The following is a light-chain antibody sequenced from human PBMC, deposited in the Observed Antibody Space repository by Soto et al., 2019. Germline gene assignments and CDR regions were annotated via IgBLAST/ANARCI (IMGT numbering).Light chain of an antibody. CDR2: DAS. V-gene: IGKV3-11*01. Sequence: EIVLTQSPATLSLSPGERATLSCRASQSVSSNLAWYQQKPGQAPRLLIYDASNRATGIPARFSGSGSGTDFTLTISSLEPEDFAVYYCQQRSNWGHTFGGGTKVEIK. J-gene: IGKJ4*01. CDR1: QSVSSN. CDR3: QQRSNWGHT.